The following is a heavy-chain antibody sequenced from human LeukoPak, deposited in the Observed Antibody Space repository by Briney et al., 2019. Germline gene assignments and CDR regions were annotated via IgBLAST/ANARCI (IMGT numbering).Heavy chain of an antibody. V-gene: IGHV3-30*18. CDR2: ISYDGSNK. CDR1: GFTFSSYG. D-gene: IGHD3-22*01. Sequence: LRLSCAASGFTFSSYGMHWVRQAPGKGLEWVAVISYDGSNKYYADSVKGRFTISRDNSKNTLYLQMNSLRAEDTAVYYCAKDQTYYYDSSGQWDPYYFDYWGQGTLVTVSS. CDR3: AKDQTYYYDSSGQWDPYYFDY. J-gene: IGHJ4*02.